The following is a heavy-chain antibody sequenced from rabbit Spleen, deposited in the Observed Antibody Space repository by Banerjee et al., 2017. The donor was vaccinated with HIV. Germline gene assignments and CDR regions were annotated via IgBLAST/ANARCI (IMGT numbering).Heavy chain of an antibody. CDR3: ARDTGSSFSTYGMDL. D-gene: IGHD8-1*01. CDR1: GFTLSNYY. Sequence: QSLEESGGDLVKPGASLPLTCTASGFTLSNYYMCWVRQAPGKGLEWIACIDIGSRDFTYYASWAKGRFTISKSSSTTVTLQMTSLTVADTATYFCARDTGSSFSTYGMDLWGPGTLVTVS. V-gene: IGHV1S40*01. CDR2: IDIGSRDFT. J-gene: IGHJ6*01.